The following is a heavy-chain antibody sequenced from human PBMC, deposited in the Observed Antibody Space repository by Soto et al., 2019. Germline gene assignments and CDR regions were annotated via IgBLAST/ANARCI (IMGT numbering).Heavy chain of an antibody. V-gene: IGHV3-33*01. CDR1: GFIFSNYA. CDR3: ARVLGGFSTDY. CDR2: IWLDGSRQ. J-gene: IGHJ4*02. Sequence: QVQLVESGGGVVQPGGSLRLSCSASGFIFSNYAIHWVRQAPGKGLEWVAIIWLDGSRQYYADSVQGRFTISRDNSKNTVYLQMNSLRLEDTAMYYCARVLGGFSTDYWGQGALVTVSS.